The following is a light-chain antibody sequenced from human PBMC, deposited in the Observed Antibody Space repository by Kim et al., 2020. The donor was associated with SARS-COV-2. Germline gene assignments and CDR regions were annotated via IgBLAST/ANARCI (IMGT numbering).Light chain of an antibody. CDR2: GTS. CDR3: QQYDDWPPWT. Sequence: SPGVRATLSCRASQSVGSNVAWYQQNPGQAPRLLIYGTSTRATGIPAGFSGSGSGTEFTLTISSLQSEDLAVYHCQQYDDWPPWTFGQGTKVDIK. V-gene: IGKV3-15*01. CDR1: QSVGSN. J-gene: IGKJ1*01.